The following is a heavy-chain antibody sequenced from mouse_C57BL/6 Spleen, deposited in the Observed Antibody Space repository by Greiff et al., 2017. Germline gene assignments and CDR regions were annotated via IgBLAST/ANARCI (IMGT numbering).Heavy chain of an antibody. Sequence: LQESGAELARPGASVKMSCKASGYTFTSYTMHWVKQRPGQGLEWIGYINPSSGYTKYNQKFKDKATLTADKSSSTAYMQLSSLTSEDSAGYYCARMGAGTNWGAGATRTVSS. D-gene: IGHD4-1*01. J-gene: IGHJ2*01. V-gene: IGHV1-4*01. CDR1: GYTFTSYT. CDR2: INPSSGYT. CDR3: ARMGAGTN.